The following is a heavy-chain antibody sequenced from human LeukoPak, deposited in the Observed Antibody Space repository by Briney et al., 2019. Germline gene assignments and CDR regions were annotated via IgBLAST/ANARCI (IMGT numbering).Heavy chain of an antibody. CDR2: ISGSGGST. CDR3: ARDSIVALFGFDY. D-gene: IGHD5-12*01. J-gene: IGHJ4*02. Sequence: GGSLRLSCAASGFTFSSYAMSWVRQAPGKGLEWVSAISGSGGSTYYADSVKGRFTISRDNSKNTLYLQMNSLRAEDTAVYYCARDSIVALFGFDYWGQGTLVTVSS. CDR1: GFTFSSYA. V-gene: IGHV3-23*01.